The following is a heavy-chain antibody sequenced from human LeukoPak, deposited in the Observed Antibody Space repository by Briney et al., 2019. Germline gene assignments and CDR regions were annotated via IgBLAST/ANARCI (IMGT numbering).Heavy chain of an antibody. CDR2: IYHSGST. Sequence: SETLSLTCTVSGYSISSGYYWGWIRQPPGKGLEWIGSIYHSGSTYYNPSLKSRVTISVDTSKYQFSLKLSSVTAADTAVYYCARGERVAAIYYYYMDVWGKGTTVTVSS. V-gene: IGHV4-38-2*02. CDR1: GYSISSGYY. J-gene: IGHJ6*03. D-gene: IGHD2-15*01. CDR3: ARGERVAAIYYYYMDV.